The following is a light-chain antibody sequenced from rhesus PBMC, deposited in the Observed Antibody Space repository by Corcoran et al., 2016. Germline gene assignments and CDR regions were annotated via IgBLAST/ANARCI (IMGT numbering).Light chain of an antibody. CDR2: EIS. CDR1: PSDIGRYNR. Sequence: QAAPTQSPSVSGSPGQSVTISCPGTPSDIGRYNRASWYQQHPGKAPKVMIYEISKRPSGVSDRFSGSKSDNTASLTISGLQPEDEADYYCSSHTSGDTYIFGTGTRLTVL. V-gene: IGLV2-13*03. J-gene: IGLJ1*01. CDR3: SSHTSGDTYI.